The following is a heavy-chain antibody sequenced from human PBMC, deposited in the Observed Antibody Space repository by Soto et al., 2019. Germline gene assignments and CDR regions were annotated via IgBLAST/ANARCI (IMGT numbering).Heavy chain of an antibody. Sequence: EVQLLESGGGLVQPGGSLRLSCTASGFTFSRHAMTWVRQAPGKGLEWVSGLSDSGASIYYADSVKGRFTISRDNSMNTLYLQMNTLRAEDTAVSYCAKVSSSWYAGFFDLWGQGTLVTVSS. V-gene: IGHV3-23*01. CDR2: LSDSGASI. J-gene: IGHJ4*02. D-gene: IGHD6-13*01. CDR3: AKVSSSWYAGFFDL. CDR1: GFTFSRHA.